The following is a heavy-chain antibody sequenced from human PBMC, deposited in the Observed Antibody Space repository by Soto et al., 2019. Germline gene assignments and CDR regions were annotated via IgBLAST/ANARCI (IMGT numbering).Heavy chain of an antibody. CDR3: VRSFFCSGGSCYSISSH. D-gene: IGHD2-15*01. CDR2: IYSGGGT. V-gene: IGHV3-66*01. CDR1: GFTVSSSD. Sequence: EVQLVESGGGLVQPGGSLRLSCAASGFTVSSSDMSWVRQAPGKGLEWVSVIYSGGGTYYADSVKGSFTISRDNSKNTLYLQMNSLRDEDTAVYYCVRSFFCSGGSCYSISSHWGQGTLVTVSS. J-gene: IGHJ4*02.